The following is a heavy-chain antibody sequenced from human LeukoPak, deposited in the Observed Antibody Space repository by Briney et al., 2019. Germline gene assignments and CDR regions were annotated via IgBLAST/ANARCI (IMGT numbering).Heavy chain of an antibody. CDR2: TYTGGNS. CDR1: GFTVSSIH. J-gene: IGHJ3*02. V-gene: IGHV3-53*05. Sequence: GGSLRLSCAASGFTVSSIHMVWVRQAPGKGLEWVSVTYTGGNSYYADSVKGRFTISRDNSKNTLYLQMNSLRAEDTAVYYCAKERGIKRAFDIWGQGTMVTVSS. D-gene: IGHD3-16*01. CDR3: AKERGIKRAFDI.